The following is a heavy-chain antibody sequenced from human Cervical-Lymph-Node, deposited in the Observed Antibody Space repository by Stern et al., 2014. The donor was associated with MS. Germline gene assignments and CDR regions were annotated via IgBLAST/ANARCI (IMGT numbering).Heavy chain of an antibody. V-gene: IGHV1-18*01. CDR3: ARGYIMDV. Sequence: VQLVQSGPEVKKPGASVRVSCKGSGYTFSSYGISWVRQTPGKGLEWMGWIRGYKGNTNYAQKFQDRVTMTTDTSTSIAYLELRSLRSDDTAFYYCARGYIMDVWGQGTTVTVSS. J-gene: IGHJ6*02. D-gene: IGHD5-24*01. CDR2: IRGYKGNT. CDR1: GYTFSSYG.